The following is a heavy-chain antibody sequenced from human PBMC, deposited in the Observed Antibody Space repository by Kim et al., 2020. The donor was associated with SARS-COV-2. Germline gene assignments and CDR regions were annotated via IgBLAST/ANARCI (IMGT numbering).Heavy chain of an antibody. CDR2: ISSSSSYT. V-gene: IGHV3-21*01. Sequence: GGSLRLSCAASGFTFSSYSMNWVRQAPGKGLEWVSSISSSSSYTYYADSVKGRFTISRDNAKNSLYLQMNSLRAEDTAVYYCARATAIIDHWGQGTLVTV. J-gene: IGHJ4*02. CDR1: GFTFSSYS. CDR3: ARATAIIDH.